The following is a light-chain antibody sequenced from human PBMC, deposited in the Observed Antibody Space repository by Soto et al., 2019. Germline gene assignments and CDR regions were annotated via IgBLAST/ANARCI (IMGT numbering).Light chain of an antibody. CDR3: QQYTNTNNPWM. CDR2: DAS. Sequence: IQVTQNTYTLSASVGDRVTITCRASQTIRTWMAWYXXXPXXAXKXLVDDASTLQSVVASRFSGSGSGTEFTLIISGLQPDDSATYYCQQYTNTNNPWMFGQGTKVDI. V-gene: IGKV1-5*01. CDR1: QTIRTW. J-gene: IGKJ1*01.